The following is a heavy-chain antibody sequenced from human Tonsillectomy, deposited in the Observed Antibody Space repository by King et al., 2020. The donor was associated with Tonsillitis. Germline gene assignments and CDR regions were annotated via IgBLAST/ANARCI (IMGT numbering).Heavy chain of an antibody. CDR2: IRFDGSKQ. J-gene: IGHJ3*02. D-gene: IGHD3-22*01. CDR1: GFIFSDYS. V-gene: IGHV3-30*02. CDR3: AKALREYHDSSGYYYACDI. Sequence: VQLVESGGGVVQPGGSLRLSCAAAGFIFSDYSMHCVRQAPGKGLEWVAFIRFDGSKQMYADSVKGRFTISRDNSKKTLYVKMSSLSADDAAIYYCAKALREYHDSSGYYYACDIWGQGTAVTVSS.